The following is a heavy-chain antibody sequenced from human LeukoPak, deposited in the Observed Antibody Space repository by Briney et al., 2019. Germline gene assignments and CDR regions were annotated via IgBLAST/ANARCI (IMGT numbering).Heavy chain of an antibody. CDR2: IYYSGST. V-gene: IGHV4-59*05. Sequence: PSETLSLTCTVSGGSISSYYWSWIRQPPGKGLEWIGSIYYSGSTYYNLSLKSRVTISVDTSKNQFSLKLSSVTAADTAVYYCARSVQNTAMGFDYWGQGTLVTVSS. D-gene: IGHD5-18*01. CDR3: ARSVQNTAMGFDY. J-gene: IGHJ4*02. CDR1: GGSISSYY.